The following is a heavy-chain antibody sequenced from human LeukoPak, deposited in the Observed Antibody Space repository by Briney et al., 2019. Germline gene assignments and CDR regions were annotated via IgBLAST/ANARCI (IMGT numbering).Heavy chain of an antibody. CDR2: ISAYXGNT. CDR1: GYTFTSYX. J-gene: IGHJ4*02. V-gene: IGHV1-18*01. Sequence: ASVKVSCKASGYTFTSYXXXXXXXXXXXXXXXXXXISAYXGNTNYAQKLXXRVXXTTDXSTSTAYMELRSLRSDDTAVYYCARVTGGSYYGPVLDYWGQGTLVTVSS. CDR3: ARVTGGSYYGPVLDY. D-gene: IGHD1-26*01.